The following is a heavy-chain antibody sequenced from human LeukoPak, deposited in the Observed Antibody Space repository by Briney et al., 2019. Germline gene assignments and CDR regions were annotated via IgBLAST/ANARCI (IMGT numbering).Heavy chain of an antibody. CDR1: GFTFSSYA. D-gene: IGHD3-9*01. V-gene: IGHV3-23*01. Sequence: GSLRLSCAASGFTFSSYAMSWVRQAPGKGLEWVSAISGSGGSTYYADSVKGRFTISRDNSKNTLYLQMNSLRAEDTAVYYCACKYYDILTGYYSFDYWGQGTLVTVSS. CDR3: ACKYYDILTGYYSFDY. CDR2: ISGSGGST. J-gene: IGHJ4*02.